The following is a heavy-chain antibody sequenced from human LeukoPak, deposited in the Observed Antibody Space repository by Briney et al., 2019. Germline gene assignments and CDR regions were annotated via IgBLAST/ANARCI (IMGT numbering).Heavy chain of an antibody. Sequence: GGSLRLSCAASGFTFSTYAMSWVRQAPGKGLEWVSAISGRGVNTSYADSVRGRFTISRDNSENTLYLQMNSLRAEDTAVYYCAKAASGNWNDVSDYWGQGTLVTVSS. CDR3: AKAASGNWNDVSDY. J-gene: IGHJ4*02. V-gene: IGHV3-23*01. D-gene: IGHD1-20*01. CDR1: GFTFSTYA. CDR2: ISGRGVNT.